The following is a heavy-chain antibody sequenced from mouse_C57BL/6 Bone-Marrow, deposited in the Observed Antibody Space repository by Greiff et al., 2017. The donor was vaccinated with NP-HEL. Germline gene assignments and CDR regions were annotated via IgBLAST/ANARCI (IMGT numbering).Heavy chain of an antibody. J-gene: IGHJ2*01. D-gene: IGHD2-1*01. V-gene: IGHV5-12*01. CDR2: ISNGGGST. Sequence: EVQLVESGGGLVQPGGSLKLSCAASGFTFSDYYMYWVRQTPEKRLEWVAYISNGGGSTYYPDTVKGRFTISRDNAKNTLYLQMSRLKSEDTAMYYCARGALIYGNLDYWGQGTTLTVSS. CDR3: ARGALIYGNLDY. CDR1: GFTFSDYY.